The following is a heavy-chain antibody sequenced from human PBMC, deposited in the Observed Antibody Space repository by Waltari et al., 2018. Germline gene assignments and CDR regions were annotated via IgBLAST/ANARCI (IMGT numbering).Heavy chain of an antibody. J-gene: IGHJ4*02. CDR2: IKQDGSEK. Sequence: EVQLVESGGGLVQPGGSLRLSCAASGFTFSSYWMSGVRQAPGKGLEWVANIKQDGSEKYYVDSVKGRFTISRDNAKNSLYLQMNSLRAEDTAVYYCARELSHWEFDYWGQGTLVTVSS. V-gene: IGHV3-7*01. D-gene: IGHD1-26*01. CDR1: GFTFSSYW. CDR3: ARELSHWEFDY.